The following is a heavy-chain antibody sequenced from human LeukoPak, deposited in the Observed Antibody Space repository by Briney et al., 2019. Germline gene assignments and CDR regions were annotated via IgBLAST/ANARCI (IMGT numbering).Heavy chain of an antibody. D-gene: IGHD3-3*01. CDR3: ARGRTYDFWSGYLFDY. Sequence: SETLSLTCTVSGGSISSYYWSWIRQPPGKGLEWIGYIYSSGSTNYNPSLKSRVTISVDTAKNKFSLKLSSVAAADTAVYYCARGRTYDFWSGYLFDYWGQGTLVTVSS. V-gene: IGHV4-59*01. J-gene: IGHJ4*02. CDR1: GGSISSYY. CDR2: IYSSGST.